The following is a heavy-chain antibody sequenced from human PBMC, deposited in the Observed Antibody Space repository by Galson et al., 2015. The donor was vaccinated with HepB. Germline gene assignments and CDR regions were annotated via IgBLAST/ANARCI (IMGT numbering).Heavy chain of an antibody. CDR3: AREPDEFRDGYNWFDP. V-gene: IGHV1-69*04. D-gene: IGHD5-24*01. Sequence: SVKVSCKASGGTFSSYAISWVRQAPGQGLEWMGRIIPILGIADYAQKFQGRVTITADKSTSTAYMELSSLRSEDTAVYYCAREPDEFRDGYNWFDPWGQGTLVTVSS. J-gene: IGHJ5*02. CDR2: IIPILGIA. CDR1: GGTFSSYA.